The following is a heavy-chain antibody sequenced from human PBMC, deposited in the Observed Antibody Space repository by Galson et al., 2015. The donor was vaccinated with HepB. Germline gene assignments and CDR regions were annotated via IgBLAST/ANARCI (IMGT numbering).Heavy chain of an antibody. CDR3: ARLGYCSSTSCYLGYYYGMDV. Sequence: SLRLSCAASGFTFSNYDMHWVRQAPGKGLEWVAVISYDGSNKYYADSVKGRFTISRDNSKNTLSLQMNSLRAEDTAVYYCARLGYCSSTSCYLGYYYGMDVWGQGTTVTVSS. V-gene: IGHV3-30*03. CDR1: GFTFSNYD. J-gene: IGHJ6*02. D-gene: IGHD2-2*01. CDR2: ISYDGSNK.